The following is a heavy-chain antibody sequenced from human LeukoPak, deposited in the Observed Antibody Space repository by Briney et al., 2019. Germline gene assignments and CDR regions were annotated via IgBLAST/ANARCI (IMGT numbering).Heavy chain of an antibody. Sequence: PGGSLRLSCAAPGFTFSSYAMSWVRQAPGKGLEWVSAISGSGGSTYYADSVKGRFTISRDNYKNTLYLQMSSLRAEDTAVYYCAKRPRKLQGTHFQHWGQGSLVTVSS. D-gene: IGHD1-14*01. CDR1: GFTFSSYA. J-gene: IGHJ1*01. CDR2: ISGSGGST. V-gene: IGHV3-23*01. CDR3: AKRPRKLQGTHFQH.